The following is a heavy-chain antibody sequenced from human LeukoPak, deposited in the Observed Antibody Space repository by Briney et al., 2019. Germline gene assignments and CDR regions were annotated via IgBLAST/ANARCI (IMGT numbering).Heavy chain of an antibody. V-gene: IGHV4-61*01. CDR1: GGSVSSDFFY. D-gene: IGHD6-25*01. CDR2: IYYSGNT. CDR3: ARDRPAAT. J-gene: IGHJ5*02. Sequence: SQTLSLTCTVSGGSVSSDFFYWNWIRQPPGKGLEWIGYIYYSGNTNYNPSLKNRVTISVDTSKNQFSLKLNSVTAADTAVYYCARDRPAATWGQGTLVTVSS.